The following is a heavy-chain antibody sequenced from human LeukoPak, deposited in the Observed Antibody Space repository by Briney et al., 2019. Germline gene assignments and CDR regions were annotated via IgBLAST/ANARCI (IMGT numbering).Heavy chain of an antibody. CDR1: GYPFTTSW. J-gene: IGHJ4*02. D-gene: IGHD1-14*01. Sequence: GESLKISCQGFGYPFTTSWIGWVRQLPGKGLEWTAIIYAGNSDAKYSPSFQDPFSISTDRSISTPYLHWSSLKASYTAIYYCAIINHPDGRVYWGQGTLVTVSS. CDR3: AIINHPDGRVY. V-gene: IGHV5-51*01. CDR2: IYAGNSDA.